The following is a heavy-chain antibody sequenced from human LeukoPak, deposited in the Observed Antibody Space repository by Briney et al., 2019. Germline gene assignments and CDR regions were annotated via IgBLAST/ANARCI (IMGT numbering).Heavy chain of an antibody. CDR1: GFNLASYM. Sequence: GGTLRLSCAASGFNLASYMLNWVRQAPGKGLEWVSSISSTGSYIYYADSVKGRFTISRDNPGNVFYLQMDSLRAEDTAVYYCTRGAQSGPTGWFDPWGQGTLVTVSS. D-gene: IGHD1-1*01. CDR3: TRGAQSGPTGWFDP. V-gene: IGHV3-21*01. J-gene: IGHJ5*02. CDR2: ISSTGSYI.